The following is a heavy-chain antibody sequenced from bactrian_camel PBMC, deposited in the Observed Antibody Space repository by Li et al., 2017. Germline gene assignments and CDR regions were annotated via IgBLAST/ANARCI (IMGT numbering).Heavy chain of an antibody. V-gene: IGHV3S55*01. CDR3: AARKVARGSHFSLGRALALRRDEYNF. D-gene: IGHD2*01. Sequence: HVQLVESGGGSVQTGGSLRLSCAASGEGFGRYCMAWFRQVPGKDREGIAVIDKDGRTNYADSVTGRFTVSKDLAKNTLFLQMNVLRPEDTAMYYCAARKVARGSHFSLGRALALRRDEYNFWGQGTQVTVS. CDR2: IDKDGRT. CDR1: GEGFGRYC. J-gene: IGHJ4*01.